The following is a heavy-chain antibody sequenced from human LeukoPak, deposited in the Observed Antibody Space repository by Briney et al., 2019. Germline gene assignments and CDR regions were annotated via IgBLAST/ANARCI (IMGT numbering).Heavy chain of an antibody. D-gene: IGHD3-22*01. CDR2: INPNSGGT. Sequence: ASVKVSCKASGYTFTGYYMHWVRQAPGQGLEWMGWINPNSGGTNYAQKFQGRVTMTRDTSISTAYMELSRLRSDDTAVYYCARDQGDSSGYYYWYYYYYMDVWGKGTTVTVSS. CDR1: GYTFTGYY. CDR3: ARDQGDSSGYYYWYYYYYMDV. V-gene: IGHV1-2*02. J-gene: IGHJ6*03.